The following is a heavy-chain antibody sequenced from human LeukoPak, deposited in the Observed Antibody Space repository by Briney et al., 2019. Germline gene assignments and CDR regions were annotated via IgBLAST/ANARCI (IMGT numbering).Heavy chain of an antibody. Sequence: SVKVSCKASGGTFSSYTISWVRQAPGQGLEWMGRIIPILGIANYAQKFQGRVTITADKSTSTAYMELSSLRSEDTAVYYCERDLSAIFGVVDLDVWGKGTTVTVSS. CDR2: IIPILGIA. J-gene: IGHJ6*04. V-gene: IGHV1-69*04. D-gene: IGHD3-3*01. CDR1: GGTFSSYT. CDR3: ERDLSAIFGVVDLDV.